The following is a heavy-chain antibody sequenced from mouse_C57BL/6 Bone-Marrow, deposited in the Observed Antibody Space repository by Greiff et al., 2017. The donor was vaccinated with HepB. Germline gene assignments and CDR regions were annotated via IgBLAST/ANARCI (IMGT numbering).Heavy chain of an antibody. J-gene: IGHJ3*01. CDR1: GYTFTDHT. V-gene: IGHV1-78*01. CDR3: ARPRGLRLLGFAD. CDR2: IYPRDGST. Sequence: VQLQQSDAELVRPGASVKISCKASGYTFTDHTIHWVKQRPEQGLEWIGYIYPRDGSTKYNEKFKGKATLTADKSSSTAYMQLSSLTSEDSAVYCGARPRGLRLLGFADWGQGTLVTAAA. D-gene: IGHD3-2*02.